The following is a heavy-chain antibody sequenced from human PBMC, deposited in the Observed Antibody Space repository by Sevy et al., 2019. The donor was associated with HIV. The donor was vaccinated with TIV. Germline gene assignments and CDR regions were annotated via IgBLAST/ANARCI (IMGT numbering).Heavy chain of an antibody. CDR3: TRGSQVLRYFDWLPYFDY. Sequence: GGSLRLSCTASGFTFGDYAMSWFRQAPGKGLEWVGFIRSKAYGGTTEDAASVKGRFTISRDDSKSIAYLQMNSLKTEDTAVYYCTRGSQVLRYFDWLPYFDYWGQGTLVTVSS. CDR2: IRSKAYGGTT. D-gene: IGHD3-9*01. J-gene: IGHJ4*02. CDR1: GFTFGDYA. V-gene: IGHV3-49*03.